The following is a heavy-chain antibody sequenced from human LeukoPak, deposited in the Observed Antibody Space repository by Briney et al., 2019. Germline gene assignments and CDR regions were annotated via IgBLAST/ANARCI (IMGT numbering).Heavy chain of an antibody. V-gene: IGHV3-21*01. D-gene: IGHD4-11*01. CDR3: ARVPTVGSATSHYYYYYYMDV. CDR2: ISSSSSYI. J-gene: IGHJ6*03. CDR1: GFTFSSYS. Sequence: GGSLRLSCAASGFTFSSYSMNWVRQAPGKGLEWVSSISSSSSYIYYADSVKGRFTISRDNAKNSLYLRMNSLRAEDTAVYYCARVPTVGSATSHYYYYYYMDVWGKGTTVTVSS.